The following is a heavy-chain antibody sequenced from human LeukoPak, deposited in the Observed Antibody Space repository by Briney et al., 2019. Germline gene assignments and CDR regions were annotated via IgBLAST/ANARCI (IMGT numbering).Heavy chain of an antibody. CDR1: GGTFSSYA. V-gene: IGHV1-69*13. CDR2: IIPIFGTA. J-gene: IGHJ4*02. CDR3: ARDGYSYGWQAFFDY. D-gene: IGHD5-18*01. Sequence: SVKVSCKASGGTFSSYAISWVRQAPGQGLEWMGGIIPIFGTANYAQKFQGRVTITAGESTSTAYMELSSLRSEDTAVYYCARDGYSYGWQAFFDYWGQGTLVTVSS.